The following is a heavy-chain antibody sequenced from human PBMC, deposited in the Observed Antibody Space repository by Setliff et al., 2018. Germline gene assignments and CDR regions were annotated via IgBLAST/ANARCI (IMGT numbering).Heavy chain of an antibody. Sequence: GASVKVSCKASADTFTGYYVHWVRQAPGQGLEWMGWINAYNGYIVYAQKFQGRVTMTTDTSMTTAYMEVRSLRSDDTAVYYCARDRKEIVVKPPAASLDYWGQGTQVTVSS. CDR1: ADTFTGYY. D-gene: IGHD2-2*01. CDR3: ARDRKEIVVKPPAASLDY. J-gene: IGHJ4*02. V-gene: IGHV1-18*04. CDR2: INAYNGYI.